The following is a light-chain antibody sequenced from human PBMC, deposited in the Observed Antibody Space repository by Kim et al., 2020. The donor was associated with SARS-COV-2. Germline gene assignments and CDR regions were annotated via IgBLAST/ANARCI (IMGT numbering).Light chain of an antibody. J-gene: IGLJ1*01. V-gene: IGLV3-1*01. CDR2: RDS. CDR3: QAWDSSTYV. Sequence: VSPGQTASITCSGDKLGDKYACWYQQKPGQSPVLVIYRDSRRPSGIPEGFSGSNSGNTATLTIRGTQAMDEADYYCQAWDSSTYVFGTGTKVTVL. CDR1: KLGDKY.